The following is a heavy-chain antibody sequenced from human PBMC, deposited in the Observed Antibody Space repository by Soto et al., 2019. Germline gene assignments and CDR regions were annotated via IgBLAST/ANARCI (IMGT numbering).Heavy chain of an antibody. CDR2: ISSSSSYI. CDR3: ASTEQQLSGRD. Sequence: EVQLVESGGGLVKPWVSLRLSCAASGFTFSSYSMNWVRQAPGKGLEWVSSISSSSSYIYYADSVKGRFTISRDNAKKSLYLQMNSLRAEDTAVYYCASTEQQLSGRDWGQGTLVTVSS. D-gene: IGHD6-13*01. J-gene: IGHJ4*02. CDR1: GFTFSSYS. V-gene: IGHV3-21*01.